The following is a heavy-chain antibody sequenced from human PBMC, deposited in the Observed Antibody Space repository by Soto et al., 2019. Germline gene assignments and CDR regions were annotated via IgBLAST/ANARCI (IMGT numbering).Heavy chain of an antibody. CDR2: ISSSGNTI. D-gene: IGHD4-17*01. Sequence: EVQLVESGGGLVQPGGSLRLSCAASGFTFSNNKMNWVRQAPGKGLEWVSYISSSGNTIHYADSVKGRFTISRDNAKKSLDLQMNSLRAEDTAVYYCARDEYGGAYDYWGQGTLVTASS. V-gene: IGHV3-48*03. CDR1: GFTFSNNK. CDR3: ARDEYGGAYDY. J-gene: IGHJ4*02.